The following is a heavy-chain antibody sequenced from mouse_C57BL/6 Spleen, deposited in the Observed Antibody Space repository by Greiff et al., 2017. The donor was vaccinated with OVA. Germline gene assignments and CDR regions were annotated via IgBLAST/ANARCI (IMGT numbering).Heavy chain of an antibody. CDR1: GYSITSGYD. J-gene: IGHJ3*01. CDR3: ARVYSNYPAWFAY. Sequence: DVKLQESGPGMVKPSQSLSLTCTVTGYSITSGYDWHWIRHFPGNKLEWMGYISYSGSTNYNPSLKSRISITHDTSKNHFFLKLNSVTTEDTATYYCARVYSNYPAWFAYWGQGTLVTVSA. D-gene: IGHD2-5*01. CDR2: ISYSGST. V-gene: IGHV3-1*01.